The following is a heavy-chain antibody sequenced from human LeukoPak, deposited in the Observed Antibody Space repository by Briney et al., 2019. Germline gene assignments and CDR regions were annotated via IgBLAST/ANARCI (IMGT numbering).Heavy chain of an antibody. CDR3: ARDGGVATFDY. J-gene: IGHJ4*02. CDR1: GASMSSYY. V-gene: IGHV4-59*12. CDR2: IYYSGST. D-gene: IGHD2-15*01. Sequence: PSETLSLTCTVSGASMSSYYWTWIRQPPGKGLEWIGYIYYSGSTNYNPSLKSRVTISVDTSKNQFSLKLSSVTAADTAVYYCARDGGVATFDYWGQGTLVTVSS.